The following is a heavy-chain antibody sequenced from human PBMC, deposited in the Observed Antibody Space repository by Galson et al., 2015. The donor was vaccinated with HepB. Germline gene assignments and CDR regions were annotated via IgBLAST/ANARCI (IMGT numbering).Heavy chain of an antibody. CDR2: IRSKAHNYAT. CDR1: GFTFSGSA. Sequence: SLRLSCAASGFTFSGSAIHWVRQTSGKGLEWVGRIRSKAHNYATAYTASLKGRVTISRDGSKNAAYLHIRRPRTEDTAVDYCTRLADPSGYSSSGGQGTLVTVSS. CDR3: TRLADPSGYSSS. J-gene: IGHJ4*02. D-gene: IGHD6-13*01. V-gene: IGHV3-73*01.